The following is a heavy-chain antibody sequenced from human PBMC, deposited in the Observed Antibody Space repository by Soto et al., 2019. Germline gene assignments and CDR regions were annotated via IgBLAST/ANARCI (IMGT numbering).Heavy chain of an antibody. CDR1: EFNFSSYS. D-gene: IGHD3-3*01. Sequence: GGSMILSCAASEFNFSSYSMIWIRQAPGKGLEWVSGVNGGGDITYYAESVKGRFTISRDNSKNTLYLQMNSLRAEDTAVFYCARGHFGVTMDVWGQGTTVTVSS. CDR2: VNGGGDIT. CDR3: ARGHFGVTMDV. J-gene: IGHJ6*02. V-gene: IGHV3-23*01.